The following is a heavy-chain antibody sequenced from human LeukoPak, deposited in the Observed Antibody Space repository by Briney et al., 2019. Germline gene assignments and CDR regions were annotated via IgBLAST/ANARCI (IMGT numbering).Heavy chain of an antibody. CDR3: AKRGIVIRGILVIGYHQEAYHYDY. V-gene: IGHV3-23*01. Sequence: PGGSLRLSCVVSGVSLSNYAMTWFRQAPGKGLEWVSYISERGGTTTYADSVKGRFTISRDTSLNTQYLQMTSLRAEDTAVYFCAKRGIVIRGILVIGYHQEAYHYDYWGQGVLVTVSS. J-gene: IGHJ4*02. D-gene: IGHD3-10*01. CDR1: GVSLSNYA. CDR2: ISERGGTT.